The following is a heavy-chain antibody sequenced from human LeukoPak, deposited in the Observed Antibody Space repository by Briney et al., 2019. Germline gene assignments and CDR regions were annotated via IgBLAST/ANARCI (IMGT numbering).Heavy chain of an antibody. Sequence: GGSLRLSCAASGFTFSSYSMNWVRQAPGKGLEWVSSISSGTSYIYYADSVKGRFTISRDNSKNTLYLQMNSLRAEDTAVYYCAKRIVPGVVVVAATPQGYYGMDVWGQGTTVTVSS. D-gene: IGHD2-15*01. CDR2: ISSGTSYI. J-gene: IGHJ6*02. CDR1: GFTFSSYS. CDR3: AKRIVPGVVVVAATPQGYYGMDV. V-gene: IGHV3-21*04.